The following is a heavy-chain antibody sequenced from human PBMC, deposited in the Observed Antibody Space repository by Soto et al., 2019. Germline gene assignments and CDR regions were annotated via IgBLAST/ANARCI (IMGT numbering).Heavy chain of an antibody. Sequence: ASVKVSCKASGGTFSSYAISWVRQAPGQGLEWMGGIIPIFGTANYAQKFQGRVTITAEESTSTAYMELSSLRSEDTAVYYCAREEAVDTAMVTTTGPDYYYYYYGMDVWGQGTTVTVSS. D-gene: IGHD5-18*01. CDR3: AREEAVDTAMVTTTGPDYYYYYYGMDV. V-gene: IGHV1-69*13. CDR2: IIPIFGTA. J-gene: IGHJ6*02. CDR1: GGTFSSYA.